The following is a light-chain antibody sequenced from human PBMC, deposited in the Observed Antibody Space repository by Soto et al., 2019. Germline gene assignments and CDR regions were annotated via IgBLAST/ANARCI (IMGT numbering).Light chain of an antibody. Sequence: QPVLTQPPSVSGAPGQRVALSCAGTSSNIGAGYDVHWYRHLPGTAPKLLIFGNINRPAGVPDRFSGSKSGTSASLAISGLQAADEGYYYCQTYDTGVSGSIFGGGTQLTVL. CDR1: SSNIGAGYD. CDR3: QTYDTGVSGSI. CDR2: GNI. J-gene: IGLJ2*01. V-gene: IGLV1-40*01.